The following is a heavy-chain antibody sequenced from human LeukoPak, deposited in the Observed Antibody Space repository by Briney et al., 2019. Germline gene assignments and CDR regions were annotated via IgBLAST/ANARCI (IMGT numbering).Heavy chain of an antibody. CDR3: ARDFLRGSPDFFDY. CDR2: ISYDGSNK. V-gene: IGHV3-30*03. J-gene: IGHJ4*02. Sequence: GRSLRLSCAASGFTFSSYGMHWVRQAPGKGLEWVAVISYDGSNKYYADSVKGRFIISRDNAKNSLYLQMNSLRAEDTAVYYCARDFLRGSPDFFDYWGQGTLVTVSS. CDR1: GFTFSSYG. D-gene: IGHD3-16*01.